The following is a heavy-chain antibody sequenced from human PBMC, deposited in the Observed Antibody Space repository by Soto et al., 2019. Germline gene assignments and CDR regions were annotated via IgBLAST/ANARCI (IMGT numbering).Heavy chain of an antibody. CDR3: ARAYGSGSYSWFDP. V-gene: IGHV4-30-2*01. CDR1: GGSISSGGYS. J-gene: IGHJ5*02. CDR2: IYHSGST. Sequence: SETLSLTCAVSGGSISSGGYSWSWIRQPPGKGLEWIGYIYHSGSTYYNPSLKSRVTISVDRSKNQFSLKLSSVTAADTAVYYCARAYGSGSYSWFDPWGQGTLVTVS. D-gene: IGHD3-10*01.